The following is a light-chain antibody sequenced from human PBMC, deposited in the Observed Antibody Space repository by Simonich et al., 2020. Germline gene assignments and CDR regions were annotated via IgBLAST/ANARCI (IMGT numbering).Light chain of an antibody. V-gene: IGLV3-25*03. CDR1: ALPKQY. CDR2: KDS. Sequence: SYELTQQPSVSVSPGQTARITCSGDALPKQYAYWYQQKPGQAPVLVIYKDSERPSWIPERFSGSSSGTTVTLTISGVQEEDEADYYCQSADSSGTYRVFGGGTKLTVL. J-gene: IGLJ3*02. CDR3: QSADSSGTYRV.